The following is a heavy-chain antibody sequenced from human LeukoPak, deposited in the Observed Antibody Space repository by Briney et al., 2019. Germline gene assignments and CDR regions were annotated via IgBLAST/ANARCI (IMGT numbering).Heavy chain of an antibody. J-gene: IGHJ4*02. CDR3: AREARDYEGDY. D-gene: IGHD4-17*01. CDR1: GFTFSNYA. CDR2: ISGSGHNT. Sequence: GGSLRLSCAASGFTFSNYAMSWVRQAPGKGLEWVSAISGSGHNTYHADSVKGRFTISRDNSKNTLYLQMNSLRAEDTAVYYCAREARDYEGDYWGQGTLVTVSS. V-gene: IGHV3-23*01.